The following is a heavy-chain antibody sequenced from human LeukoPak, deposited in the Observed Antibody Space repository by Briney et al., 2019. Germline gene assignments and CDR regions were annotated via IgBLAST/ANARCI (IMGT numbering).Heavy chain of an antibody. CDR3: ARAPPYDFWSLYNWFDP. J-gene: IGHJ5*02. CDR1: GGSFSGYY. V-gene: IGHV4-34*01. CDR2: INHSGST. Sequence: SETLSLTCAVYGGSFSGYYWSWIRQPPGKGLEWIGEINHSGSTNYNPSLKSRVTISVDTSKNQFSLKLSSVTAAGTAVYYCARAPPYDFWSLYNWFDPWGQGTLVTVSS. D-gene: IGHD3-3*01.